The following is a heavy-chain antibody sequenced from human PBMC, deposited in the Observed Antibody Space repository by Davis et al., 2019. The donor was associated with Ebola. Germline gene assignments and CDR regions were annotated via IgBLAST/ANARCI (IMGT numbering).Heavy chain of an antibody. CDR3: ARDSGGLLTGWFDT. CDR1: GGSISSYY. CDR2: LNHSGST. V-gene: IGHV4-59*01. Sequence: MPSETLSLTCTVSGGSISSYYWRWIRQPPGKGLEWIGELNHSGSTNYTPSLKSRVTISVDTSKNQFSLKLSSVTAADTAVYYCARDSGGLLTGWFDTWGQGTLVTVSS. D-gene: IGHD1-26*01. J-gene: IGHJ5*02.